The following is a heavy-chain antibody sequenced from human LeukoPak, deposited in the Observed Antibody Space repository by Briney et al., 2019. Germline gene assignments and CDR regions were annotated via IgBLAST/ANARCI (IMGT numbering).Heavy chain of an antibody. CDR3: ARGRKCGGDCYSDY. D-gene: IGHD2-21*02. V-gene: IGHV4-4*09. Sequence: PSETLSLTCIVSGASNNSFYWSWLRQPPGKGLEWIEYTHPSGNSNYSPSLKSRVTISVDTSTNQFSLKLKSVTAADTAVYYCARGRKCGGDCYSDYWGQGTLVTVSS. CDR2: THPSGNS. J-gene: IGHJ4*02. CDR1: GASNNSFY.